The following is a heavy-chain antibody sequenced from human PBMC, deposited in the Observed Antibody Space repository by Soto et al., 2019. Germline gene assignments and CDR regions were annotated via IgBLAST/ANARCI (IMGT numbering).Heavy chain of an antibody. V-gene: IGHV4-4*02. D-gene: IGHD5-12*01. J-gene: IGHJ3*02. Sequence: QVQLQESGPGLVKPSGTLSLTCAVSGGSISSSNWWSWVRQPPGKGLEWIGEIYHSGSTNYNPSLKSRVTISVDKSKNHFSLKLSSVTAADTAVYYCARGGRGGYRPRPGGYAFDIWGQGTMVTVSS. CDR3: ARGGRGGYRPRPGGYAFDI. CDR2: IYHSGST. CDR1: GGSISSSNW.